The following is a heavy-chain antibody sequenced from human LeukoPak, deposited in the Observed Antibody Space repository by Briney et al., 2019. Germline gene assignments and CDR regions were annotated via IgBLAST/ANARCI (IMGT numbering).Heavy chain of an antibody. CDR2: ISSEGSIT. J-gene: IGHJ4*02. V-gene: IGHV3-74*01. Sequence: GGSLRLSCAASGFTFYIYWMHWVRQAPRKGVVWVSLISSEGSITSYADSVKGRFTISRDNAKNTVYLKMHSLRVEDTAVYYCARRVCSSDSSYYFDYWGQGTLVTVSS. CDR3: ARRVCSSDSSYYFDY. D-gene: IGHD3-22*01. CDR1: GFTFYIYW.